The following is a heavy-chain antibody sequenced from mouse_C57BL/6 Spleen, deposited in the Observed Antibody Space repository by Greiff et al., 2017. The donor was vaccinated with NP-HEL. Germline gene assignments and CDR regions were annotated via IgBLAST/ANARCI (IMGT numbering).Heavy chain of an antibody. CDR2: IDPEDGDT. D-gene: IGHD2-1*01. J-gene: IGHJ3*01. CDR1: GFNIKDYY. Sequence: VHVKQSGAELVRPGASVKLSCTASGFNIKDYYMHWVKQRPEQGLEWIGRIDPEDGDTEYAPKFQGKATMTAVTSSNTAYLQLSSLTSEDTAVYYCTTGGNYGSFAYWGQGTLVTVSA. CDR3: TTGGNYGSFAY. V-gene: IGHV14-1*01.